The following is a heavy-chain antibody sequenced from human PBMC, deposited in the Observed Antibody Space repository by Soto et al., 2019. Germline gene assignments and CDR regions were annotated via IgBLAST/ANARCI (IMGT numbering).Heavy chain of an antibody. CDR3: ASPGWFDP. CDR1: GFTFSSYS. V-gene: IGHV3-21*01. J-gene: IGHJ5*02. CDR2: IGTSSTYI. Sequence: EVQLVESGGGLVKPGGSLRLSCAASGFTFSSYSMNWVRQAPGKGLEWVSSIGTSSTYIYYADSVKGRCTSSRDNAKNSLYLQMNSLRADDTAVYYCASPGWFDPWGQGTLVTVSS.